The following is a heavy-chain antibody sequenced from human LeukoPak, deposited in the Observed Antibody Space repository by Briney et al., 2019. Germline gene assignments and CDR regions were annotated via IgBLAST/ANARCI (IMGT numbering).Heavy chain of an antibody. CDR1: GGSISSYY. V-gene: IGHV4-59*01. J-gene: IGHJ4*02. CDR3: ARGERYSSGWPYFDY. D-gene: IGHD6-19*01. CDR2: NYYSGST. Sequence: ASETLSLTCTVSGGSISSYYWNWIRQPPGKGLEWIGYNYYSGSTNYNPSLKSRVTISVDTSKNQFSLKLSSVTAADTAVYYCARGERYSSGWPYFDYWGQGTLVTVSS.